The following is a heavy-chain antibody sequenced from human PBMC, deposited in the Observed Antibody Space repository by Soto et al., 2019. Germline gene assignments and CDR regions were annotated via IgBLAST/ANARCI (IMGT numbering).Heavy chain of an antibody. CDR2: IYYSGST. V-gene: IGHV4-59*01. Sequence: SETLSLTCTVSGGSISSYYWSWIRQPPGKGLEWIGYIYYSGSTNYNPSLKSRVTISVDTSKNQFSLKLSSVTAADTAVYYCARDQGLAAAGIGYYYYGMDVWGQGTTVTVSS. CDR1: GGSISSYY. J-gene: IGHJ6*02. CDR3: ARDQGLAAAGIGYYYYGMDV. D-gene: IGHD6-13*01.